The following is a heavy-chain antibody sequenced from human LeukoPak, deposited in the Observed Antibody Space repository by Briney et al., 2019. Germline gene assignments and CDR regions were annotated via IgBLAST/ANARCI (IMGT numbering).Heavy chain of an antibody. Sequence: GRSLRLSCAASGFTFSSYWMHWVRQVPGKGLVWVARINPGWSSITYADSVKGRFTISRDNAKNTLYLQMDSLRAEDTGVYYCARSKQADDYWGQGTLVTVSS. J-gene: IGHJ4*02. CDR3: ARSKQADDY. V-gene: IGHV3-74*01. CDR2: INPGWSSI. CDR1: GFTFSSYW.